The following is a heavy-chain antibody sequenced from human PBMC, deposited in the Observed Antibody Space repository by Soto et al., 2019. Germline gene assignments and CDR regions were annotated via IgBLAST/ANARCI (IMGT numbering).Heavy chain of an antibody. CDR3: ARGRGSTGYLGREHYFDY. J-gene: IGHJ4*02. CDR1: GFSVTNNY. CDR2: IDIGGNT. V-gene: IGHV3-66*01. D-gene: IGHD2-2*01. Sequence: EVQVVESGGGLVQPGGSLRLSCAASGFSVTNNYMHWVRQAPGKGLEWVSIIDIGGNTYYADSVKDRFTISRDNSRNTLYIHMDSLRAEDTAVYYCARGRGSTGYLGREHYFDYWGQGTLVTVSP.